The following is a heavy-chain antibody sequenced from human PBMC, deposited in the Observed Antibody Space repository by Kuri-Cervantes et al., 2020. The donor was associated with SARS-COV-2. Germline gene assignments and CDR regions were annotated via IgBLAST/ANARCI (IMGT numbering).Heavy chain of an antibody. CDR1: GFTFSSYD. D-gene: IGHD2-15*01. CDR3: ARAYCSGGSCYFPPYY. V-gene: IGHV3-13*05. J-gene: IGHJ4*02. CDR2: IGTAGDP. Sequence: GESLKISCAASGFTFSSYDMHWVRQATGKGLEWVSAIGTAGDPYYPGSVKGRFTISRENAKNSLYLQMNSLRAGDTAVYYCARAYCSGGSCYFPPYYWGQGTLVTVSS.